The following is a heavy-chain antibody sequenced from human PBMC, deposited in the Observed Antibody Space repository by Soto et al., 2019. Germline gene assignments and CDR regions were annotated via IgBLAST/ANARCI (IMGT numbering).Heavy chain of an antibody. CDR2: IWYDGSNK. CDR3: ARDLYDFWSGYNNYYYYGMDV. Sequence: GGSLRLSCAASGFTFSSYGMHWVRQAPGKGLEWVAVIWYDGSNKYYADSVKGRFTISRDNSKNTLYLQMNSLRAEDTAVYYCARDLYDFWSGYNNYYYYGMDVWGQGTTVTVSS. CDR1: GFTFSSYG. D-gene: IGHD3-3*01. J-gene: IGHJ6*02. V-gene: IGHV3-33*01.